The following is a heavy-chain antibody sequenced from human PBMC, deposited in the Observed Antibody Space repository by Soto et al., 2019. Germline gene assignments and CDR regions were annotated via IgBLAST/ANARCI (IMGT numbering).Heavy chain of an antibody. CDR1: GFTFSDHY. J-gene: IGHJ4*02. CDR3: TRDSPVAPGTFDY. CDR2: IRNKANSYTT. Sequence: PGGSLRLSCAASGFTFSDHYMDWVRQAPGKGLEWVGRIRNKANSYTTEYAASVKGRFSISRDDSENSLFLQMNSLKTEDTAVYYCTRDSPVAPGTFDYWGQGALVTVSS. D-gene: IGHD6-13*01. V-gene: IGHV3-72*01.